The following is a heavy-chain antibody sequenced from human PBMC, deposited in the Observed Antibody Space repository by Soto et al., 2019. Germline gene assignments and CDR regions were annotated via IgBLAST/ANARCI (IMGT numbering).Heavy chain of an antibody. D-gene: IGHD6-19*01. Sequence: GESLKISCKGSGYSFTSYWIGWVRQMPRKGLEWMGIIYPGDSDTRYSPSFQGQVTISADKSISTAYLQWSSLKASDTAMYYCAKGQHRSSSGWYPYYYYGMDVWGQGTTVTVSS. V-gene: IGHV5-51*01. CDR3: AKGQHRSSSGWYPYYYYGMDV. CDR1: GYSFTSYW. CDR2: IYPGDSDT. J-gene: IGHJ6*02.